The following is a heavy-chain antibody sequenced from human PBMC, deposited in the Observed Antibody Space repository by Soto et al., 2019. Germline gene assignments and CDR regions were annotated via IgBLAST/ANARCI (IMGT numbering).Heavy chain of an antibody. J-gene: IGHJ4*02. CDR2: IIPIFGTA. D-gene: IGHD6-6*01. Sequence: QVPLVQSGAEVKKPGSSVKVSCQASGGTFSSYAISWVRQAPEQGLEWMGGIIPIFGTANYAQKFQGRVTITADKSTSTAYMELSSLRSEDTAVYYCARGSVHSSSSGGVDYWGQGTLVTVSS. CDR3: ARGSVHSSSSGGVDY. V-gene: IGHV1-69*06. CDR1: GGTFSSYA.